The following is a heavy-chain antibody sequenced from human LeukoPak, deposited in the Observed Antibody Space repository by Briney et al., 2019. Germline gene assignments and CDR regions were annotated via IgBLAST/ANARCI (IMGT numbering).Heavy chain of an antibody. CDR2: ISTYNGNT. CDR1: GYTFTIYG. J-gene: IGHJ3*02. D-gene: IGHD3-10*01. V-gene: IGHV1-18*01. Sequence: ASVKVSCKASGYTFTIYGISWVRQAPGQGLEWMGWISTYNGNTNYAQNLQGRVTMTTDTSTRTAYMELRSLRSDDTAVYYCARAALYYYGSGSFSGDIWGQGTMVTVSS. CDR3: ARAALYYYGSGSFSGDI.